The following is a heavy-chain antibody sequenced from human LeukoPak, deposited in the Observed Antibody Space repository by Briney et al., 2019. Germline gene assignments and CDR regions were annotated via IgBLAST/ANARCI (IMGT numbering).Heavy chain of an antibody. D-gene: IGHD1-1*01. Sequence: SQTLSLTCTVSDASISSGGYFWGWIRQPPWKGLEWMGYFFYSGSTYYNPSLKSRVTISVDTSRNQISLKLSSVTAADTAVYYCARAPGSAYNAYYFDYWGQGTLVTVSS. V-gene: IGHV4-31*03. CDR3: ARAPGSAYNAYYFDY. CDR2: FFYSGST. CDR1: DASISSGGYF. J-gene: IGHJ4*02.